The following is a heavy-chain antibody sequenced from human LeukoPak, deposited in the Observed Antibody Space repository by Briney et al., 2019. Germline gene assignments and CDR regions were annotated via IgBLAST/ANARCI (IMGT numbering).Heavy chain of an antibody. D-gene: IGHD2-2*01. CDR2: IHISGST. J-gene: IGHJ5*02. CDR1: GDSISNYY. CDR3: ARSGEPAASNWFDP. V-gene: IGHV4-4*07. Sequence: RPSETLSLTCTVSGDSISNYYWSWIRQPAGKGLEWIGRIHISGSTNYNPSLKSRITMSVDTSKNQFSLKLSSVTAADTAVYYCARSGEPAASNWFDPWGQGAPVTVSS.